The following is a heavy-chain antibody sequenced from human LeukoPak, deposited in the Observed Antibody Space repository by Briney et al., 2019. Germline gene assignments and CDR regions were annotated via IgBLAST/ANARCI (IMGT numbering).Heavy chain of an antibody. CDR1: GFTFSSYW. V-gene: IGHV3-7*01. Sequence: PGGSLRLSCAASGFTFSSYWMSWVRQAPGKGLEWVANIKQDGSEKYYVDSVKGRFTISRDNAKNSLYPQMNSLRAEDTAVYYCILAYKSYVRSRSSEDDFDYWGQGTLVTVSS. J-gene: IGHJ4*02. CDR2: IKQDGSEK. CDR3: ILAYKSYVRSRSSEDDFDY. D-gene: IGHD3-10*01.